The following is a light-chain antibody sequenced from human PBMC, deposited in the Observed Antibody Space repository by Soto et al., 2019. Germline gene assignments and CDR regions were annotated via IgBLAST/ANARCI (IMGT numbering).Light chain of an antibody. CDR1: RSISSY. CDR3: QHRSTWPPT. J-gene: IGKJ4*01. Sequence: DIVLTQSPATLSLSPGERATLSCRAGRSISSYLAWYQHKPGQAPRLLIYDASNRATGIPARFSGSGSGTDFTLTISSLESEDFAVYYCQHRSTWPPTFGGGTRVEIK. V-gene: IGKV3-11*01. CDR2: DAS.